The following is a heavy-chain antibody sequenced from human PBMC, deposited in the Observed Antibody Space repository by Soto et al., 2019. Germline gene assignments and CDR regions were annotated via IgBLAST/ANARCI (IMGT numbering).Heavy chain of an antibody. D-gene: IGHD1-7*01. Sequence: GGSLRLSCAASGFTFSSYGMHWVRQAPGKGLEWVSYISSSSSTIYYADSVKGRFTISRDNAKDSLYLQMNSLRAEDTAVYYCPRPGREGNYPSYYYYYIDVWGKGTTVGVSS. J-gene: IGHJ6*03. CDR3: PRPGREGNYPSYYYYYIDV. V-gene: IGHV3-48*01. CDR2: ISSSSSTI. CDR1: GFTFSSYG.